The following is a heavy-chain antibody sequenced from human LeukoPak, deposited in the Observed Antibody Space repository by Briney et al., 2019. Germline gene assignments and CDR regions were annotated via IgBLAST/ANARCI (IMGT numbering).Heavy chain of an antibody. CDR1: GYTFTSYD. Sequence: ASVKVSCKASGYTFTSYDINWVRQATRHGLECMGWMNPNSGNTGYAQKFQGRVTMTRNTSISTAYMELSSLRSEDTAVYYCARVYYGSGSYVWCFQHWGQGTLVTVSS. D-gene: IGHD3-10*01. J-gene: IGHJ1*01. CDR2: MNPNSGNT. V-gene: IGHV1-8*01. CDR3: ARVYYGSGSYVWCFQH.